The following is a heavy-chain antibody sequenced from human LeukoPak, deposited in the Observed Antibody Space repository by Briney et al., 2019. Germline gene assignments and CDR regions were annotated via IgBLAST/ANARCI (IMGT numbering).Heavy chain of an antibody. CDR3: ARVDCSGGSCYSFDY. Sequence: PSETLSLTCTVSGVSFSSYYWNWIRQPPGKGLEWMGYIYYSGSTNCNPSLKSRVTISVDTSKNQFSLKLSSVTAADTAVYYCARVDCSGGSCYSFDYWGQGTLVTVSS. J-gene: IGHJ4*02. V-gene: IGHV4-59*01. CDR2: IYYSGST. CDR1: GVSFSSYY. D-gene: IGHD2-15*01.